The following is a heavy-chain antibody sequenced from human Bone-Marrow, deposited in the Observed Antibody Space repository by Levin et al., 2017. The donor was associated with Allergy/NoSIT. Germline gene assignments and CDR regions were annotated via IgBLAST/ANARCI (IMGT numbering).Heavy chain of an antibody. Sequence: SQTLSLTCTVSFCSLPPPASFCTLLLQPPGKGLEWLGKIYYSGSPYYNSSLRSRIAISMDKSKNQFSLRLTSVTAADTADYFCARAADLKASFDVWGQGAMVTVSS. CDR3: ARAADLKASFDV. CDR1: FCSLPPPASF. CDR2: IYYSGSP. J-gene: IGHJ3*01. V-gene: IGHV4-30-4*01.